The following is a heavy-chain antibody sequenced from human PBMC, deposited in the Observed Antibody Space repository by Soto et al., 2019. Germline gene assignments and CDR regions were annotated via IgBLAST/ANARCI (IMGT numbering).Heavy chain of an antibody. Sequence: EVQLVESGGGLVQPGGSLRLSCAASGFTFSSYWMSWVRQAPGKGLEWVANIKQDGSEKYYVDSVKGRFTISRDNAKNSLYLQMNSLRAEDTAVYYCARVLEWLLSYPDGGFDYWGRGTLVTVSS. V-gene: IGHV3-7*05. CDR3: ARVLEWLLSYPDGGFDY. CDR2: IKQDGSEK. CDR1: GFTFSSYW. D-gene: IGHD3-3*01. J-gene: IGHJ4*02.